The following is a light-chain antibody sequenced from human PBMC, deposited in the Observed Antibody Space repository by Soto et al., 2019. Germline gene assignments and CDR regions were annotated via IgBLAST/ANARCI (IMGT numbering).Light chain of an antibody. V-gene: IGKV3-15*01. CDR3: QQYNNWPFS. Sequence: EILMTQSPATLSVPPGERVTLSCRAGQGVTTNFAWYQQKSGQSPRLLIYDVSSRATGVPSRFSGTGSETDFTLTISGLQSEDSAIYFCQQYNNWPFSFGQGTRLEI. J-gene: IGKJ5*01. CDR1: QGVTTN. CDR2: DVS.